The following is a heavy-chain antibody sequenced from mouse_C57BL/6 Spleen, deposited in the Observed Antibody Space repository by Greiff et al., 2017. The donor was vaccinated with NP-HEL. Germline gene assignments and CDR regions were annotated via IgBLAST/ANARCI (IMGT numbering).Heavy chain of an antibody. CDR2: IYPGNSDT. V-gene: IGHV1-5*01. D-gene: IGHD1-1*01. J-gene: IGHJ2*01. Sequence: EVQLQQSGTVLARPGASVKMSCKTSGYTFTSYWMHWVKQRPGQGLEWIGAIYPGNSDTSYNQKFKGKAKLTAVTSASTAYMELSSLTNEDSAVYYCTRSVVATRYFDYWGQGTTLTVSS. CDR1: GYTFTSYW. CDR3: TRSVVATRYFDY.